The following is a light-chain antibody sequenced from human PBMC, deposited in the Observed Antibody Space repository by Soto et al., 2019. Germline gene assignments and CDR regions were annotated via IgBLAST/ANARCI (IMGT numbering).Light chain of an antibody. J-gene: IGLJ2*01. CDR1: SSNIGTGYD. CDR3: QSYDSRLTYVV. V-gene: IGLV1-40*01. Sequence: QSVLTQPPSVSGAPGQRVTISCTGSSSNIGTGYDVHWYQQLPGTAPKLLIYGNGNRPSGVPDRFSGSKSGTSASLAITGLQAEDEADYYCQSYDSRLTYVVFGGGTKLTVL. CDR2: GNG.